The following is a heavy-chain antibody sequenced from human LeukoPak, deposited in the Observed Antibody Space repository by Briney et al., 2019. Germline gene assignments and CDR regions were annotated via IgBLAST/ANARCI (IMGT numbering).Heavy chain of an antibody. CDR2: ISGSDVST. Sequence: GGSLRLSCAASGFTFSSYGMHWVRQAPGKGLEWVSGISGSDVSTYYADPVKGRFTVSRDNSKNTLYLQMNSLRAEDTAIYYCAKQDYSNYVGPFDYWGQGTLVTVSS. V-gene: IGHV3-23*01. CDR3: AKQDYSNYVGPFDY. CDR1: GFTFSSYG. D-gene: IGHD4-11*01. J-gene: IGHJ4*02.